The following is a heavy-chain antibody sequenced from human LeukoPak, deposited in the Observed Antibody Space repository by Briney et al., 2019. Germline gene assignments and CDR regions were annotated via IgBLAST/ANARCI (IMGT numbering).Heavy chain of an antibody. D-gene: IGHD2-21*01. CDR1: GFTFDDYA. CDR2: ISWNSGSI. J-gene: IGHJ3*01. CDR3: AKGKVNHDGALDA. V-gene: IGHV3-9*01. Sequence: GGSLRLSCAASGFTFDDYAMHWVRQAPGKGLEWVSGISWNSGSIGYADSVKGRFTISRDNAKNSLYLQMNSLRAEDTALYYCAKGKVNHDGALDAWGQGTLVTVSS.